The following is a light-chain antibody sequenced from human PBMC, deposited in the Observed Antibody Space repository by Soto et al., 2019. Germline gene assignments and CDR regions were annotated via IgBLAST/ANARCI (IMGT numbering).Light chain of an antibody. V-gene: IGLV2-14*01. CDR2: EVT. Sequence: QSVLTQPASVSGSPGQSITISCTGTSSDIGAYNYVSWYQQHPGKAPELMIYEVTHRPSGVSNRFSGSKSGNTASLTISGLLTEDEADYYCSSYTSISTLVFGTGTKLTVL. CDR3: SSYTSISTLV. CDR1: SSDIGAYNY. J-gene: IGLJ1*01.